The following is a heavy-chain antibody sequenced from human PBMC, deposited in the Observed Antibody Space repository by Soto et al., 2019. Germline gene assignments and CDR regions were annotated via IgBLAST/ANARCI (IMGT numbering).Heavy chain of an antibody. Sequence: GGSLRLSCAASGFTFSSYGMHWVRQAPGKGLEWVAVIWYDGSNKYYADSVKGRFTISRDNSKNTLYLQMNSLRAEDTAVYYCAREEWNGDYSYYYYYYGMDVWGLGTTVTVSS. D-gene: IGHD4-17*01. J-gene: IGHJ6*02. CDR3: AREEWNGDYSYYYYYYGMDV. CDR2: IWYDGSNK. V-gene: IGHV3-33*01. CDR1: GFTFSSYG.